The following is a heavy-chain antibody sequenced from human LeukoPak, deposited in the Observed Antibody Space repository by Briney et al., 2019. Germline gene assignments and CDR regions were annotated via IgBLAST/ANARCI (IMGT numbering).Heavy chain of an antibody. Sequence: PSETLSLTCAVSDDSFSSHYWTWIRQPPGKGLEWIGRIHASGSTNYNPSLKSRVTMSVDTPKNQFSLKLSSVTAADTAIYFCARGDRAVAGAWGWFDPWGQGTLVTVSS. CDR1: DDSFSSHY. D-gene: IGHD6-19*01. V-gene: IGHV4-4*07. CDR3: ARGDRAVAGAWGWFDP. CDR2: IHASGST. J-gene: IGHJ5*02.